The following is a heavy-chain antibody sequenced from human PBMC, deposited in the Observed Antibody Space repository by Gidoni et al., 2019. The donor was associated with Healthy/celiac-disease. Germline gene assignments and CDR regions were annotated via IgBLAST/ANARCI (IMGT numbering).Heavy chain of an antibody. Sequence: EVQLVASGGGLVQPGRSLRLSCAASGFTFDDYAMHWFRQAPGKGLEWVSGISWNSGSIGYADSVKGRFTISRDNAKNSLYLQMNSLRAEDTALYYCAKDRTRGAAAGILALGYYYYYYGMDVWGQGTTVTVSS. J-gene: IGHJ6*02. V-gene: IGHV3-9*01. D-gene: IGHD6-13*01. CDR3: AKDRTRGAAAGILALGYYYYYYGMDV. CDR2: ISWNSGSI. CDR1: GFTFDDYA.